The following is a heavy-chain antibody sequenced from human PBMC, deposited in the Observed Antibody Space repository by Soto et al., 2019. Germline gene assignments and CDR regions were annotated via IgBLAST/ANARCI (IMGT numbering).Heavy chain of an antibody. J-gene: IGHJ3*02. Sequence: SVKVSCKASGGTFSSYAISWVRQAPGQGLEWMGGIIPIFGTANYAQKFQGRVTITADESTSTAYMGLSSLRSEDTAVYYCARDIRYCSGGSCYGPGAFDIWGQGTMVTVSS. CDR3: ARDIRYCSGGSCYGPGAFDI. D-gene: IGHD2-15*01. CDR1: GGTFSSYA. CDR2: IIPIFGTA. V-gene: IGHV1-69*13.